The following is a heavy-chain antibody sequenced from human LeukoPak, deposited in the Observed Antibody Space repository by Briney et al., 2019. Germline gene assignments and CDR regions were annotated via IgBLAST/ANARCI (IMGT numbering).Heavy chain of an antibody. D-gene: IGHD1-26*01. CDR1: WFLLSTRGVG. V-gene: IGHV2-5*02. CDR2: IYWDDNK. Sequence: SAHTLVNPTQTLTLSCTFSWFLLSTRGVGVGWIRQPPGKALEWLALIYWDDNKRYSPTLKNRLTITKDTPKTQVVLKMTNLDPVDTATYYCAHWESGYFHLWGRGTLVTVSS. J-gene: IGHJ2*01. CDR3: AHWESGYFHL.